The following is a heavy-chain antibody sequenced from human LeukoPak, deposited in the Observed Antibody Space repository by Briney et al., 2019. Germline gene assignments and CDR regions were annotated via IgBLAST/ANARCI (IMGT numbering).Heavy chain of an antibody. V-gene: IGHV4-59*02. D-gene: IGHD2-2*01. J-gene: IGHJ4*02. CDR3: ARIQSSSSPFDY. CDR1: GGSVSSNY. Sequence: SETLPLTCTVSGGSVSSNYWSWIRQPPGKGLEWIGYIYYSGTTTYNPSLESRVTMSFDTSKIQFSLRLSSVTAADTAVYYCARIQSSSSPFDYWGQGTLVTVSS. CDR2: IYYSGTT.